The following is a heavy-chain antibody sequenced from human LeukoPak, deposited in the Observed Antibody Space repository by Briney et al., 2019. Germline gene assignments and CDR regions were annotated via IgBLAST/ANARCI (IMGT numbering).Heavy chain of an antibody. D-gene: IGHD3-22*01. CDR3: ARLKYYYDSSGYRAEYFQH. CDR1: GYSISSGYY. J-gene: IGHJ1*01. V-gene: IGHV4-38-2*02. CDR2: IYHSGNT. Sequence: SETLSLTCTVSGYSISSGYYWAWIRQPPGKGLQWIGNIYHSGNTYYNPSLKSRVSISVYTSKNQFSLKLSSVTAADTAVYYCARLKYYYDSSGYRAEYFQHWGRAPWSPSPQ.